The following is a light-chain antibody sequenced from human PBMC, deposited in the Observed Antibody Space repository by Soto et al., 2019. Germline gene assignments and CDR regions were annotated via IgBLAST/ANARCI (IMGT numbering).Light chain of an antibody. CDR3: SSYTSSNTYV. Sequence: QSVLNQPPSVSGSPGQSVAISFTGTSSDVGSYNRVSWYQQPPGTAPKVMIYEVSNRPSGVPDRFSGSKSGNTASLTISGLQAEDEADYYCSSYTSSNTYVFGTGTKSPS. J-gene: IGLJ1*01. CDR2: EVS. V-gene: IGLV2-18*02. CDR1: SSDVGSYNR.